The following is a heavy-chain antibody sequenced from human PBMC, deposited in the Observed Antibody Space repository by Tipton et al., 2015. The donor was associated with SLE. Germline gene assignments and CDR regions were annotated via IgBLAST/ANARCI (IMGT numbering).Heavy chain of an antibody. CDR2: INVGGTT. D-gene: IGHD3-3*01. Sequence: TLSLTCDVSGGSISSGGYSWGWIRQPPGKGLEWIGYINVGGTTYHNPSLKSRLTISLDTSKNQFSLKLTSVTAADTAIYYCARDQDDFWSSFDAFDIWGLGTMVTVSS. V-gene: IGHV4-30-2*01. CDR3: ARDQDDFWSSFDAFDI. CDR1: GGSISSGGYS. J-gene: IGHJ3*02.